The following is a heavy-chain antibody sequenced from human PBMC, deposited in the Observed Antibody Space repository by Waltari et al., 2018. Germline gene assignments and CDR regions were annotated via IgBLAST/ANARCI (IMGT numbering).Heavy chain of an antibody. CDR1: GGSISSGGYY. V-gene: IGHV4-31*01. J-gene: IGHJ4*02. CDR3: ARSISSYDFWSGYSAGGFDY. Sequence: QVQLQESGPGLVKPSQTLSLTCTVSGGSISSGGYYWSWIRTQPGKGLEWIGYIYYSGSTYYNPSPKSLVTISVDTSKNQFSLKLSSVTAADTAVYYCARSISSYDFWSGYSAGGFDYWGQGTLVTVSS. CDR2: IYYSGST. D-gene: IGHD3-3*01.